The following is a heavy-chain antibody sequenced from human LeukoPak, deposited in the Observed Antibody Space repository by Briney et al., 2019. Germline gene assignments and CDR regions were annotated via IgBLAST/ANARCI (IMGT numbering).Heavy chain of an antibody. CDR1: GGSITSGGYF. V-gene: IGHV4-30-2*01. CDR2: IYHSGST. J-gene: IGHJ3*02. D-gene: IGHD3-10*01. Sequence: KPSETLSLTCTVSGGSITSGGYFWSWIRQPPGKGLEWIGYIYHSGSTYYNPSLKSRVTISVDRSKNQFSLKLSSVTAADTAVYYCARNGGRGLVAFDIWGQGTMVTVSS. CDR3: ARNGGRGLVAFDI.